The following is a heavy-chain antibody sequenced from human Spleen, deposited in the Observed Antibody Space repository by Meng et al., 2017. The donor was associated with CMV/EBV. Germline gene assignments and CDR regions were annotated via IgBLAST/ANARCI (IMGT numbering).Heavy chain of an antibody. D-gene: IGHD3-10*01. CDR1: GGSVSSGDYY. Sequence: SGGSVSSGDYYWSWIRQHPGKGLEWIGYIYYSGSTYYNPSLKSRVTISEDTSKNQFSLKLSSVTAADTAVYYCARDYGSGSPHWFDPWGQGTLVTVSS. CDR3: ARDYGSGSPHWFDP. V-gene: IGHV4-31*02. J-gene: IGHJ5*02. CDR2: IYYSGST.